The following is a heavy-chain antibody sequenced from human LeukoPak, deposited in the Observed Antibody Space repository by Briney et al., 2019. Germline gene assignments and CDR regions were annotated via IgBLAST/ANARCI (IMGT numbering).Heavy chain of an antibody. CDR2: ISASGGHT. V-gene: IGHV3-23*01. CDR3: VRMVSGDY. D-gene: IGHD2-8*01. Sequence: GGSLRLSCAPPGFTFSNYDMNWVRQTPGKGLEWLSTISASGGHTYYADSVRGRFTISRDNSKNTLSLQMNSLRAEDTAVYYCVRMVSGDYWGQGTLVTVSS. J-gene: IGHJ4*02. CDR1: GFTFSNYD.